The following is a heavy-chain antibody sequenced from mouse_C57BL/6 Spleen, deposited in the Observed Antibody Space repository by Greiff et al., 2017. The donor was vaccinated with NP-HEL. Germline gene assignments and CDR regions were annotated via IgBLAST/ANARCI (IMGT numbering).Heavy chain of an antibody. CDR3: ARGYYSYWYFDV. Sequence: EVMLVESEGGLVQPGSSMKLSCTASGFTFSDYYLAWVRQVPEKGLEWVANINYDGSSTYYLDSLTSRFIISRDNAKSMLYLRMRSLKSEDTATYYCARGYYSYWYFDVWGTGTTVTVSS. CDR1: GFTFSDYY. J-gene: IGHJ1*03. CDR2: INYDGSST. D-gene: IGHD2-3*01. V-gene: IGHV5-16*01.